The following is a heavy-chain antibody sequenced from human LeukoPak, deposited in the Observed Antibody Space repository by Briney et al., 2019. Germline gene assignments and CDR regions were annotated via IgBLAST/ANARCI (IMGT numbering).Heavy chain of an antibody. V-gene: IGHV3-11*05. J-gene: IGHJ4*02. CDR1: GFSFSDYY. CDR2: ISSSSSYT. CDR3: ARDRSSSSWFDY. Sequence: PGGSLRLSCAASGFSFSDYYMTWIRQAPGKGLEWVSYISSSSSYTVYADSVKGRFTISRDSAKNSLYLQMNSLRAEDTAVYYCARDRSSSSWFDYWGQGTRVTVSS. D-gene: IGHD6-13*01.